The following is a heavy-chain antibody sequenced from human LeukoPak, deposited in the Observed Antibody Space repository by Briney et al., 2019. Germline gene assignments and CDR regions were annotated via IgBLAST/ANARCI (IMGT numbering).Heavy chain of an antibody. D-gene: IGHD1-26*01. CDR2: INHGGRT. V-gene: IGHV4-34*01. CDR1: NGSFNEYY. CDR3: AGDHYNESWFKY. Sequence: SETLSLTCAVYNGSFNEYYWSWIRQSPGKGLEWIGEINHGGRTNYNPSLQSRVSISVDASQNQFSLTMTSVTAADTAIYYCAGDHYNESWFKYWGQGTLVTVSS. J-gene: IGHJ1*01.